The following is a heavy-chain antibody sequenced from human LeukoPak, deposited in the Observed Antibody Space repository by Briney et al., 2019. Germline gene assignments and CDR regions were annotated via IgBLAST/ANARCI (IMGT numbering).Heavy chain of an antibody. Sequence: PPETLSLTCTVSGGSISSYYWSWIRQPPGKGLEWIGYIYYSGRTNYNPSLKSRITILVDTSKNQFSLKLSSVTAADTAVYYCARAETQYYDFWSGYHNWFDPWGQGTLVTVSS. CDR3: ARAETQYYDFWSGYHNWFDP. D-gene: IGHD3-3*01. CDR2: IYYSGRT. CDR1: GGSISSYY. J-gene: IGHJ5*02. V-gene: IGHV4-59*01.